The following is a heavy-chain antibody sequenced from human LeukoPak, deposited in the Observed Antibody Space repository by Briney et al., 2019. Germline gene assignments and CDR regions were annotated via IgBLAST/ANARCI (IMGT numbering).Heavy chain of an antibody. CDR3: AKVLNGIMIAFGAVIIDY. CDR1: GFTFSIYA. J-gene: IGHJ4*02. CDR2: ISGSGGST. Sequence: PGGSLRLSCAASGFTFSIYAMSWVRQVPGKGPEWVSAISGSGGSTYYADSVKGRFTTPRDNSKNTLHLQMDSLRAEVTAVYYCAKVLNGIMIAFGAVIIDYWGQGTQVTVSS. V-gene: IGHV3-23*01. D-gene: IGHD3-16*02.